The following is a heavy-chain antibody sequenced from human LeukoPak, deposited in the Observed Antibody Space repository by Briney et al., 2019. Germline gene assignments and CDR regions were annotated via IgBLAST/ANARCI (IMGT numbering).Heavy chain of an antibody. CDR1: GFTFSSYA. J-gene: IGHJ4*02. D-gene: IGHD3-22*01. V-gene: IGHV3-30-3*01. CDR2: ISYDGSNK. Sequence: GGSLRLSCAASGFTFSSYAMHWVRQAPGKGLEWVAVISYDGSNKYYADSVKGRFTISRDNAKNSLYLQMNSLRAEDTALYHCARSAYNYDSRGYYMPFDYWGQGTLVTVSS. CDR3: ARSAYNYDSRGYYMPFDY.